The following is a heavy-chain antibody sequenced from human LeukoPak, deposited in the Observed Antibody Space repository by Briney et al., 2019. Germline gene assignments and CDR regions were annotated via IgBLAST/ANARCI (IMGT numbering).Heavy chain of an antibody. CDR3: ARGAWATRLGS. CDR2: IYESGTT. V-gene: IGHV4-34*01. J-gene: IGHJ4*02. Sequence: PSETLSPTCAVYGESLNSYYWSWVRQPPGEGLEWIGEIYESGTTEYNLSLKSRVTISMVPSKQQFSLSLSSVTAADTAVYYCARGAWATRLGSWGLGTPVIVSS. D-gene: IGHD2-15*01. CDR1: GESLNSYY.